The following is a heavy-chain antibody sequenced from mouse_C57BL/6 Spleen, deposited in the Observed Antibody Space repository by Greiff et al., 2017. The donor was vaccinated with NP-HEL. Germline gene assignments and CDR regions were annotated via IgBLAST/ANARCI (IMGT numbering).Heavy chain of an antibody. CDR1: GYAFSSSW. CDR3: ARGPVAEAWFAY. CDR2: IYPGDGDT. J-gene: IGHJ3*01. Sequence: VKLMESGPELVKPGASVKISCKASGYAFSSSWMNWVKQRPGKGLEWIGRIYPGDGDTNYNGKFKGKATLTADKSSSTAYMQLSSLTSEDSAVYFCARGPVAEAWFAYWGQGTLVTVSA. D-gene: IGHD1-1*01. V-gene: IGHV1-82*01.